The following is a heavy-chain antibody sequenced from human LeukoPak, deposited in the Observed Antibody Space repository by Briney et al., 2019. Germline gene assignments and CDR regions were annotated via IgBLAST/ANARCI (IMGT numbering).Heavy chain of an antibody. CDR3: SRDAYSYGSGSPGGGYYYYYMDV. V-gene: IGHV4-39*07. CDR2: IYYSGST. J-gene: IGHJ6*03. CDR1: GGSISSSSYY. D-gene: IGHD3-10*01. Sequence: SETLSLTCTVSGGSISSSSYYWGWIRQPPGKGLEWIGSIYYSGSTYYNPSLKSRVSTSVDTSKNQFSLKLSSVTAADTAVYYCSRDAYSYGSGSPGGGYYYYYMDVWGKGTTVIVSS.